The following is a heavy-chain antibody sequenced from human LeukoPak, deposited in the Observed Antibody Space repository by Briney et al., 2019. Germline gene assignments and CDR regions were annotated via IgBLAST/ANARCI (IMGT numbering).Heavy chain of an antibody. V-gene: IGHV3-48*03. CDR1: GFTFSSYE. Sequence: GGSLRLSCAASGFTFSSYEMNWVRQAPGKGLEWLSYISSSGSTIYYADSVKGRFTISRDNAKNSLYLQMNSLRAENTAVYYCARFYGDETYFDYWGQGTLVTVSS. CDR2: ISSSGSTI. J-gene: IGHJ4*02. CDR3: ARFYGDETYFDY. D-gene: IGHD4-17*01.